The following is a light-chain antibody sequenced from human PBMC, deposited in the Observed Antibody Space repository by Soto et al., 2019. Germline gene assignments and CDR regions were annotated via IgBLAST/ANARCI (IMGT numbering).Light chain of an antibody. CDR2: GAS. V-gene: IGKV3-15*01. CDR3: QQYTRWPWT. CDR1: QSVGDS. J-gene: IGKJ1*01. Sequence: EMVMTQSPATLSVSPGERATLSCRASQSVGDSLAWYQQKPGKAPRLLIYGASTRATDIPARFSGSGSGTEFTLTISSLQSEDFAVYYCQQYTRWPWTFGQGTKVEIK.